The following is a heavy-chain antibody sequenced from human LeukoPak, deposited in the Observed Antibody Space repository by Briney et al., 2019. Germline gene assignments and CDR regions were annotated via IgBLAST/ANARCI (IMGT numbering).Heavy chain of an antibody. D-gene: IGHD1-7*01. CDR3: ARAWEAVAGNYGVIDY. J-gene: IGHJ4*02. V-gene: IGHV1-46*01. CDR1: GYSFINYY. CDR2: IHPSGGGT. Sequence: GASVKVSCKASGYSFINYYIHWVRQAPGQGLEWMGIIHPSGGGTSYARKFQGRVTMTRDMSTSTVYMELNSLTSEDTAVYYCARAWEAVAGNYGVIDYWGQGTLVTVSS.